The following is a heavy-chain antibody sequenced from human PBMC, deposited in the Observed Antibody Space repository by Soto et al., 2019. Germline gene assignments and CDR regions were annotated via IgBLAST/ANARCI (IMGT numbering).Heavy chain of an antibody. J-gene: IGHJ4*02. Sequence: GASVKVSCKASGYTFTGYGFSWVRQAPGQGLEWMGWISPYKGNTKYAQKFQDRVTMTTDTFTSTAYMELRSLRYEDTAVYYCARDLDGSGSYYTDYWGQGTLVTV. V-gene: IGHV1-18*01. CDR1: GYTFTGYG. CDR3: ARDLDGSGSYYTDY. D-gene: IGHD3-10*01. CDR2: ISPYKGNT.